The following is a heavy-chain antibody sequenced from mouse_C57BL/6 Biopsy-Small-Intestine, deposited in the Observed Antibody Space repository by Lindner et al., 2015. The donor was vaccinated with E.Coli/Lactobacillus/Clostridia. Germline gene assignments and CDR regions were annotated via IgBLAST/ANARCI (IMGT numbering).Heavy chain of an antibody. V-gene: IGHV1-84*02. CDR1: GYTFTNYP. J-gene: IGHJ4*01. Sequence: SVKVSCKASGYTFTNYPMHWVRQAPGQRLEWMGWVNTGNGNTKYSQNFQGRVTITRDTSASTAYMDLSSLRSEDTAVYYCARSLLNIQTDIWGGRWWFDSWGQGTLVTVSS. CDR2: VNTGNGNT. D-gene: IGHD1-1*02. CDR3: ARSLLNIQTDIWGGRWWFDS.